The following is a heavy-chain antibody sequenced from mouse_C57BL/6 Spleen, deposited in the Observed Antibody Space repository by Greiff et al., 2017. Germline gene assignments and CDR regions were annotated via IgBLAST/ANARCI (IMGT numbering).Heavy chain of an antibody. Sequence: VQLVESGPELVKPGASVKISCKASGYAFSSSWMNWVKQRPGKGLEWIGRIYPGDGDTNYNGKFKGKDTLTADKSSSTAYMQLSSLTSEDSAVYFCAIPYYYGSSYDYWGQGTTLTVSS. V-gene: IGHV1-82*01. D-gene: IGHD1-1*01. J-gene: IGHJ2*01. CDR1: GYAFSSSW. CDR3: AIPYYYGSSYDY. CDR2: IYPGDGDT.